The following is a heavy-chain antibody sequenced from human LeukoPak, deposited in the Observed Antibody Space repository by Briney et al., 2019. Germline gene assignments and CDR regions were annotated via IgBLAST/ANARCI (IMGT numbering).Heavy chain of an antibody. CDR3: AGAGGCSGY. Sequence: GGSLRLSCAVSGFTVSTNHITWVRQAPGKGLECVSVIYGGGSTYYADSVKGRFTISRDSSKNTVYLQMNSLRAEDTAVYYCAGAGGCSGYGSQGTLVTVSS. V-gene: IGHV3-66*01. D-gene: IGHD5-12*01. CDR1: GFTVSTNH. CDR2: IYGGGST. J-gene: IGHJ4*02.